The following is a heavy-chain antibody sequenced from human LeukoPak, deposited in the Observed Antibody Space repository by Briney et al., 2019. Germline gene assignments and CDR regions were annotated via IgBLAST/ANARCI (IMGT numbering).Heavy chain of an antibody. CDR2: IYYSRST. Sequence: SETLSPTCTVAARSISSSSYYWDWIRQPPGKGLDGIGSIYYSRSTYYNPSLKSPVPISVHTSKNQFTLKLSSVTAADTAVYYCARVPTVTFFDYWGQGTLVTVSS. CDR1: ARSISSSSYY. V-gene: IGHV4-39*01. D-gene: IGHD4-17*01. J-gene: IGHJ4*02. CDR3: ARVPTVTFFDY.